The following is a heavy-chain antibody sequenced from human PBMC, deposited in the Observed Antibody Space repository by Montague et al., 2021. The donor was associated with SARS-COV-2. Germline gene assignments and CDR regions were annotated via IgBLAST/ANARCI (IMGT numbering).Heavy chain of an antibody. J-gene: IGHJ6*02. CDR3: ARLLRSCTNGVCRTYYYYAMDV. Sequence: SETLSLTCTVSGGSISGYYWSWIRQPPGKGLEWIGYIYYSGSTKXNPFLESRVTVSVGRSKNQVSLKLSSVTAADTAAYYCARLLRSCTNGVCRTYYYYAMDVWGQGTTVTVSS. D-gene: IGHD2-8*01. CDR2: IYYSGST. V-gene: IGHV4-59*01. CDR1: GGSISGYY.